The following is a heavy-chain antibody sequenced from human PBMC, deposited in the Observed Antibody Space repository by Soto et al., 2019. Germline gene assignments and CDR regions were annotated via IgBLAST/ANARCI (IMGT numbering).Heavy chain of an antibody. V-gene: IGHV1-18*01. J-gene: IGHJ4*02. CDR3: AMGYCSSTSCYLFDY. CDR2: ISAYNGNT. D-gene: IGHD2-2*01. CDR1: GYTFTSYG. Sequence: GASVKVSCKASGYTFTSYGISWVRQAPGQGLEWMGWISAYNGNTNYAQKLQGRVTMTTDTSTSTAYMELRSLRSDDTAVYYCAMGYCSSTSCYLFDYWGQGTLVTVSS.